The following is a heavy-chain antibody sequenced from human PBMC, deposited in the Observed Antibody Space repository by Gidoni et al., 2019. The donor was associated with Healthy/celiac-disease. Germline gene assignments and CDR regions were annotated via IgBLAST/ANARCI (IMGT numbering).Heavy chain of an antibody. CDR3: AKDRGRGVEMVTIGGFFAFDI. D-gene: IGHD5-18*01. J-gene: IGHJ3*02. Sequence: LEWVSGISWNSGSIGYADSVKGRFTISRDNAKNSLYLQMNSLRAEDTALYYCAKDRGRGVEMVTIGGFFAFDIWGQGTMVTVSS. V-gene: IGHV3-9*01. CDR2: ISWNSGSI.